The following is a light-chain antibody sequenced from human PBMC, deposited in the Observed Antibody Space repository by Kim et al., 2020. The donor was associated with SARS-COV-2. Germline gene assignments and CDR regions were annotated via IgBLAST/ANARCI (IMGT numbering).Light chain of an antibody. Sequence: FMLTQPHSVSGSPGKTVTISCTGSSGRIASNYVQWYQQRPGSAPTTVIYEDNQRPSGVPDRFSGSIDSSSNSASLTISGLKTEDEADYYCQSYDSSNPWVFGGGTQLTV. CDR3: QSYDSSNPWV. J-gene: IGLJ3*02. CDR2: EDN. V-gene: IGLV6-57*02. CDR1: SGRIASNY.